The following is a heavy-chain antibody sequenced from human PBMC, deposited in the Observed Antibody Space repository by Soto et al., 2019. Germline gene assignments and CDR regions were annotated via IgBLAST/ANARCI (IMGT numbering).Heavy chain of an antibody. CDR1: GFSFGDHY. J-gene: IGHJ4*02. Sequence: PGGSLRLSCAVSGFSFGDHYIDWVRQAPGKGLEWVGRIRNKAHSYSTAYAASVKGRLTLSRDDSKNSVYLQMNSLKTEDTAVYFCVKTIPPRATSYFDYWGQGTLVTVSS. D-gene: IGHD2-2*02. V-gene: IGHV3-72*01. CDR3: VKTIPPRATSYFDY. CDR2: IRNKAHSYST.